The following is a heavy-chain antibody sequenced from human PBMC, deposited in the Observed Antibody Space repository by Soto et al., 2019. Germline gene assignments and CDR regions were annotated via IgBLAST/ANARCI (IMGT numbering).Heavy chain of an antibody. J-gene: IGHJ6*02. CDR2: IIPLFGTT. D-gene: IGHD1-1*01. Sequence: ASVKVSCKSSGGTFASYAVSWVRQAPGQGLEWLGGIIPLFGTTNYAQHFQGRVTITADESTRTHYMELSSLRAEDTAVYYCARSSSKRLDVWGQGTTVTVS. V-gene: IGHV1-69*13. CDR1: GGTFASYA. CDR3: ARSSSKRLDV.